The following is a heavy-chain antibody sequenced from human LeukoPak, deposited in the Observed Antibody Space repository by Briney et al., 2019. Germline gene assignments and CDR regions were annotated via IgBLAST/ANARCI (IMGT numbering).Heavy chain of an antibody. V-gene: IGHV4-39*07. CDR1: GGSISSSSYY. CDR3: AREGYSSGWSGY. D-gene: IGHD6-19*01. CDR2: IYYSGST. J-gene: IGHJ4*02. Sequence: SETLSLTCTVSGGSISSSSYYWGWIRQPPGKGLEWIGSIYYSGSTYYSPSLKSRVTISVDTSKNQFSLKLSSVTAADTAVYYCAREGYSSGWSGYWGQGTLVTVSS.